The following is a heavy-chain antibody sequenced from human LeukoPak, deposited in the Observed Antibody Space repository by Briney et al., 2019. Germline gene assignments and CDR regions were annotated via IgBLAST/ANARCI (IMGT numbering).Heavy chain of an antibody. V-gene: IGHV6-1*01. CDR2: TYYRTKWNN. Sequence: SQTLSLTCAISGDSVSSNSLTWDWIRQSPSRGLEWQGRTYYRTKWNNNYAVSVRSPITIHPDTSKNQFSLQLNSVTPEDTAVYYCGRAGTYGYYWYFDLWGGGSLVSVSS. J-gene: IGHJ2*01. CDR1: GDSVSSNSLT. CDR3: GRAGTYGYYWYFDL. D-gene: IGHD5-24*01.